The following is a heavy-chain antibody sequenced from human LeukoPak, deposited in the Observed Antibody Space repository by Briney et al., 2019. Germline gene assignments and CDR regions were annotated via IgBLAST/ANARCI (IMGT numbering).Heavy chain of an antibody. D-gene: IGHD3-10*01. CDR1: GGSFSGYY. J-gene: IGHJ4*02. V-gene: IGHV4-34*01. CDR3: ARGYVLLWFGDRGYFDY. Sequence: SETLSLTCAVYGGSFSGYYWSWIRQPPGKGLEWIGEINHSGSTNYNPSLKSRVTILVDTSKNQFSLKLSSVTAADTAVYYCARGYVLLWFGDRGYFDYWGQGTLVTVSS. CDR2: INHSGST.